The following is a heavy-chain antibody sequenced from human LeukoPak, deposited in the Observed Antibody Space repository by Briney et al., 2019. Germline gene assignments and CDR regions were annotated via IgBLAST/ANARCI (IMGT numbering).Heavy chain of an antibody. J-gene: IGHJ6*03. CDR1: GGSISSYY. CDR3: ARDYADSSGWNYYYYYYMDV. V-gene: IGHV4-59*01. D-gene: IGHD6-19*01. Sequence: PSETLSLTCTVSGGSISSYYWSWIRQPPGKGLEWIGYIYYSGSTNYNPSLKSRVTISVDTSKNQFSLKLSSVTAADTAVYYCARDYADSSGWNYYYYYYMDVWGKGTTVTVSS. CDR2: IYYSGST.